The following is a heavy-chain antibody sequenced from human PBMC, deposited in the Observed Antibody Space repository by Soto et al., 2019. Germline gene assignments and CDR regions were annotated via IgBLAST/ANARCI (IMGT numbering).Heavy chain of an antibody. CDR3: ARDKGIAAPFDP. CDR1: GGSISNNIYY. V-gene: IGHV4-39*07. CDR2: IYSFGST. Sequence: ETLSLTCTVSGGSISNNIYYWGWIRQSPGKGLEWIGNIYSFGSTNYSPSLKSRLTISVDTSKNHFSLNLSSVTVSDTSVYYCARDKGIAAPFDPWGQGTLVTVSS. J-gene: IGHJ5*02. D-gene: IGHD6-25*01.